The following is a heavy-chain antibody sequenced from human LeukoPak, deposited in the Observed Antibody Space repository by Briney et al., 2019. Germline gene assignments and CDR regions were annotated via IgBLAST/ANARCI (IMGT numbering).Heavy chain of an antibody. D-gene: IGHD3-22*01. J-gene: IGHJ3*02. CDR3: ARVARRYYDSSGPDAFDI. V-gene: IGHV1-69*05. Sequence: SVKVSCKASGGTFSSYAISWVRQAPGQGLKWMGRIIPIFGTANYAQKFQGRVTITTDESTSTAYMELSSLRSEDTAVYYCARVARRYYDSSGPDAFDIWGQGTMVTVSS. CDR2: IIPIFGTA. CDR1: GGTFSSYA.